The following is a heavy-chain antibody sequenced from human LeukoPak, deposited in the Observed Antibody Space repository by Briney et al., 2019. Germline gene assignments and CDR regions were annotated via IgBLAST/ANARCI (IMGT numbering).Heavy chain of an antibody. J-gene: IGHJ4*02. Sequence: SETLSLTCAVSGGYIRSGGYSWSWIRQPPGKGLEWIGYIYDSGSTYYNSSLKSRVTISVDRSKNQFSLNLRSVTAADTAIYYCARSIPLDYWGQGTLVTVSS. D-gene: IGHD6-6*01. V-gene: IGHV4-30-2*01. CDR1: GGYIRSGGYS. CDR3: ARSIPLDY. CDR2: IYDSGST.